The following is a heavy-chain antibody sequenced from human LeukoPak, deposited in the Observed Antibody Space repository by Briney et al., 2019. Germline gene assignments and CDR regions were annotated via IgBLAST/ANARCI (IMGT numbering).Heavy chain of an antibody. J-gene: IGHJ3*02. CDR1: GGTFSSYA. Sequence: ASVKVSCKASGGTFSSYAISWVRQAPGQGLEWMGGIIPIFGTANYAQKFQGRVTITADESTSTAYMELSSLRSEDTAVYYCARELPRRDHDAFDIWGQGTMVTVSS. CDR2: IIPIFGTA. CDR3: ARELPRRDHDAFDI. D-gene: IGHD2-15*01. V-gene: IGHV1-69*13.